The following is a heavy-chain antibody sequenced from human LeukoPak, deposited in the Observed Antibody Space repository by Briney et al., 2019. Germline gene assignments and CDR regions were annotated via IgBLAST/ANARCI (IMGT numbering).Heavy chain of an antibody. J-gene: IGHJ4*02. CDR3: AKRGVVIRVILVGFHKEAYYFDS. CDR2: ISGSGGGT. V-gene: IGHV3-23*01. D-gene: IGHD3-22*01. Sequence: GGSLRLSCAVSGITLSNYGMNWVRLAPGKGLESVAGISGSGGGTNYADSVKGRFTISRDNPKNTLYLQMNSLGAEDTAVYFCAKRGVVIRVILVGFHKEAYYFDSWGQGALVTVSS. CDR1: GITLSNYG.